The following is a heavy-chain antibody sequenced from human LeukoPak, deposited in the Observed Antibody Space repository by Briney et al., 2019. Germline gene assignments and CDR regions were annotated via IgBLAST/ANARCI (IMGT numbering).Heavy chain of an antibody. V-gene: IGHV4-34*01. CDR2: INYSGST. CDR3: ASLHYYDSSGYHEYDY. Sequence: SETLSLTCAVYGGSFSGYYWSWIRQPPGKGLEWIGEINYSGSTNYNPSLKSRVTISVDTSKNQFSLKLSSVTAADTAVYYCASLHYYDSSGYHEYDYWGQGTLVTVSS. D-gene: IGHD3-22*01. J-gene: IGHJ4*02. CDR1: GGSFSGYY.